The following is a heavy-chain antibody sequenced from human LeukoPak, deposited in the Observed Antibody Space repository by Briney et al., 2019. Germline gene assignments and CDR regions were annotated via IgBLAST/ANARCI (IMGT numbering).Heavy chain of an antibody. CDR3: ARGWGLLDY. CDR2: ISPYNGNT. CDR1: GYTFTNFG. Sequence: ASVKVSCKASGYTFTNFGISWIRQAPGQGLEWMGWISPYNGNTNYAQNFRGRVTMTRDTYTNTAYMELRSLRSDDTAVYYCARGWGLLDYWGQGTLVTVSS. J-gene: IGHJ4*02. D-gene: IGHD2-21*02. V-gene: IGHV1-18*01.